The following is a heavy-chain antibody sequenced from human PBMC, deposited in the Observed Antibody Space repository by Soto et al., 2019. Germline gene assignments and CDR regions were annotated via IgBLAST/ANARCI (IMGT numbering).Heavy chain of an antibody. D-gene: IGHD3-22*01. J-gene: IGHJ4*02. Sequence: EVQLVESGGGLVQPGGSLRLSCAASGFSFSDYYINWVRQAPGKGLEWIGRTRNKASSYTTDYAAFVKGRLTISRDDSKNLIYLQMNSLKTEDTAVDYCGREGSSSGPDYEYWGQGTLVTVYS. V-gene: IGHV3-72*01. CDR2: TRNKASSYTT. CDR3: GREGSSSGPDYEY. CDR1: GFSFSDYY.